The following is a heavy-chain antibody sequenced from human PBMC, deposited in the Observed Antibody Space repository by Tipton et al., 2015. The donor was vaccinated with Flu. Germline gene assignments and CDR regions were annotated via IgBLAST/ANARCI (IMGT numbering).Heavy chain of an antibody. CDR3: ARTRGGYCTTTSCFADYFDF. CDR1: GFTFSSYE. V-gene: IGHV3-48*03. D-gene: IGHD2-2*01. J-gene: IGHJ4*02. Sequence: SLRLSCAASGFTFSSYEMNWARQAPAKGLEWLSYISSSGTTISYADSVRGRFTISRDNAKNSLYLQLNSLRAEDTALYYCARTRGGYCTTTSCFADYFDFWGQGTLVAVS. CDR2: ISSSGTTI.